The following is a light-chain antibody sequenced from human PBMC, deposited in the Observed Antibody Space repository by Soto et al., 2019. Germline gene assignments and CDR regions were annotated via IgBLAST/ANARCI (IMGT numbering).Light chain of an antibody. CDR2: DVS. Sequence: QSALTQPASVSGSPGQSITISCTGTSSDVGGYNYVSWYQQHPGKAPKLMIYDVSNRPSGVSNRFSGSKSGSTASLIISGLQAEDEADYYCSSYTSSSTLVVFGGGTKPTVL. CDR1: SSDVGGYNY. J-gene: IGLJ2*01. CDR3: SSYTSSSTLVV. V-gene: IGLV2-14*03.